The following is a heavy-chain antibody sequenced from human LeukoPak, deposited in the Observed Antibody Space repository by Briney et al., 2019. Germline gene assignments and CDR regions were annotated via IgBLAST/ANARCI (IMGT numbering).Heavy chain of an antibody. CDR3: ARGGIAVAGTDYMDV. D-gene: IGHD6-19*01. Sequence: ASVKVSCKASGGTFSSYAISWVRQAPGQGLEWMGGIIPIFGTANYAQKFQGRVTITADESTSTAYMELSSLRSEDTAVYYCARGGIAVAGTDYMDVWGKGTTVTISS. CDR2: IIPIFGTA. J-gene: IGHJ6*03. V-gene: IGHV1-69*13. CDR1: GGTFSSYA.